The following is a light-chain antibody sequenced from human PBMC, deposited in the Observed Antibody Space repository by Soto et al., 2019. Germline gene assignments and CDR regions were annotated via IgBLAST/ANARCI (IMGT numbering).Light chain of an antibody. J-gene: IGKJ4*01. V-gene: IGKV4-1*01. Sequence: DIVMTQSPDSLAVSLGERATINWKSSQSVLYSSNNKNYLAWYQQKPGQPPKLLIYWASTRESGVPDRFSGSGSETDFTLTISSLQADDVAFYYCQQYYITPPTTFGGRTKLEIK. CDR2: WAS. CDR1: QSVLYSSNNKNY. CDR3: QQYYITPPTT.